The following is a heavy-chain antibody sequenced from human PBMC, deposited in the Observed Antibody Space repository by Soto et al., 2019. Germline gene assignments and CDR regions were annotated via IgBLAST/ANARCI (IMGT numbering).Heavy chain of an antibody. D-gene: IGHD3-10*02. J-gene: IGHJ3*01. CDR3: AHFVRTFDV. V-gene: IGHV2-5*02. CDR2: SYWDHDQ. Sequence: HITLKESGPSLVKPTQTLTLTCTFSGFSLTTYGVGVGWVRQPPGKALEWLAISYWDHDQYFSPSLKDRLTISNNTSTNQVVLTMTSMDPVDTATYFCAHFVRTFDVWGHGTVVTVSS. CDR1: GFSLTTYGVG.